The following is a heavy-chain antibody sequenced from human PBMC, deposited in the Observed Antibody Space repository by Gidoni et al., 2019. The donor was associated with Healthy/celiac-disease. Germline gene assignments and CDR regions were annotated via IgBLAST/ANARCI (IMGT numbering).Heavy chain of an antibody. V-gene: IGHV4-59*01. CDR1: GCSISSYY. J-gene: IGHJ4*02. CDR2: IYYSGST. CDR3: AREAAAAGSFDY. D-gene: IGHD6-13*01. Sequence: QVQLQESGPGLVKPSETLSLTCTVSGCSISSYYWSWIRQPPGKGLEWIGYIYYSGSTNYNPSLKSRVTISVDTSKNQFSLKLSYVTAADTAVYYYAREAAAAGSFDYWGQGTLVTVSS.